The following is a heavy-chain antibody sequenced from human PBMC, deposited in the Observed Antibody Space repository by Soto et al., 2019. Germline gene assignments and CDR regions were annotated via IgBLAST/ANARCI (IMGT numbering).Heavy chain of an antibody. CDR1: GFTFRKFW. J-gene: IGHJ1*01. Sequence: VQLVESGGGVVQPGRSLRLSCAASGFTFRKFWMHWVRQVPGKGPVWVSYISSDGTTTDYADSVKGRFTISRDNAKDKLYLQMDSLRAEDTAVYYCAIQDCTNDVCLEAAVTVGGALESWGQGTLVTVSS. CDR2: ISSDGTTT. V-gene: IGHV3-74*01. D-gene: IGHD2-8*01. CDR3: AIQDCTNDVCLEAAVTVGGALES.